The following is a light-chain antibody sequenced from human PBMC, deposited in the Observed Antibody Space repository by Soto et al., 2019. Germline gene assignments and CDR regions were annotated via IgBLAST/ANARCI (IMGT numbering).Light chain of an antibody. V-gene: IGKV1-5*01. Sequence: DIQMTQSPSTLPAPVGARITITCRAIQSIGTWLAWYQHRPGEGPKLLIHDASSLESGGPSRCISVGGSTEESLTISSRESGDAFADHGQQYATNGTSTFGQGTKVDIK. CDR3: QQYATNGTST. CDR2: DAS. CDR1: QSIGTW. J-gene: IGKJ1*01.